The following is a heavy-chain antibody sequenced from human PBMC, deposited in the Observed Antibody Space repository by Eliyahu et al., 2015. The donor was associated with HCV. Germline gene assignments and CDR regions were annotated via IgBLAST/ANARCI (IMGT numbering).Heavy chain of an antibody. D-gene: IGHD5-18*01. V-gene: IGHV4-4*07. CDR2: XYTSGGT. CDR1: GXSVSSYY. J-gene: IGHJ4*02. CDR3: ARETYSVVGNFDY. Sequence: QVQLQESGPGLVKPSETLSLTCSVSGXSVSSYYWSWIRQPAGKGLEWIGRXYTSGGTNYNPSLESRVTMXXDTSKNQFSLKLTSVTAADTAVYYXARETYSVVGNFDYWGQGTXVTVSS.